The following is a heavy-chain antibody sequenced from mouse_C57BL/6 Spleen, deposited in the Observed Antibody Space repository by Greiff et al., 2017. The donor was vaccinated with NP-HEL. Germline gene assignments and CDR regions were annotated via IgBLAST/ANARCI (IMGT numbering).Heavy chain of an antibody. V-gene: IGHV1-55*01. J-gene: IGHJ2*01. D-gene: IGHD2-4*01. CDR3: AREEGVYDYDEGGY. CDR1: GYTFTSYW. CDR2: IYPGSGST. Sequence: QVQLQQSGAELVKPGASVKMSCKASGYTFTSYWITWVKQRPGQGLEWIGDIYPGSGSTNYNEKFKSKATLTVDTSSSTAYMQLSSLTSEDSAVYYCAREEGVYDYDEGGYWGQGTTLTVSS.